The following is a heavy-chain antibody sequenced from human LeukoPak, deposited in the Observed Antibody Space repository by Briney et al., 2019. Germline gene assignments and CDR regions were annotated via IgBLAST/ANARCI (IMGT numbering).Heavy chain of an antibody. Sequence: PGGCLRLSCAASGSTLSSYGEHWVRQARGKGLEWVALIWYDGSNKYYTDSVKGRLTISRDNSKNTLYLQMNSLRAEDTAVYYCAREGPRGNSQFDYWGQGTLVTVSS. J-gene: IGHJ4*02. D-gene: IGHD2/OR15-2a*01. CDR3: AREGPRGNSQFDY. CDR1: GSTLSSYG. CDR2: IWYDGSNK. V-gene: IGHV3-33*01.